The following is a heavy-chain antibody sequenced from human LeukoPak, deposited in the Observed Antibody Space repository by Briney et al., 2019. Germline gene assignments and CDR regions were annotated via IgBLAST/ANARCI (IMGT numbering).Heavy chain of an antibody. J-gene: IGHJ6*02. CDR1: GFTFSSYA. D-gene: IGHD3-3*01. CDR2: ISGSGGST. CDR3: ARNYDFWSGYYGEDYYGMDV. Sequence: GGSLRLSCAASGFTFSSYAMSWVRQAPGEGLEWVSAISGSGGSTYYADSVKGRFTISRDNSKNTLYLQMNSLRAEDTAVYYCARNYDFWSGYYGEDYYGMDVWGQGTTVTVSS. V-gene: IGHV3-23*01.